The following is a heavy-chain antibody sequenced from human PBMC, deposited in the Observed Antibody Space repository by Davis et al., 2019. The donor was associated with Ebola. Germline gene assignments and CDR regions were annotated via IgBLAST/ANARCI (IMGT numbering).Heavy chain of an antibody. V-gene: IGHV5-51*01. CDR2: IYPGDSDT. J-gene: IGHJ3*02. Sequence: KVSCKGSGYSFSNFWIGWVRQMPGKGLEWMGIIYPGDSDTRYSPSFQGQVTISADKSIATAYLQWSSLKASDTAMYYCARRAAVAYDHVWGISRHDAFDIWCQGTMVTVSS. D-gene: IGHD3-16*01. CDR1: GYSFSNFW. CDR3: ARRAAVAYDHVWGISRHDAFDI.